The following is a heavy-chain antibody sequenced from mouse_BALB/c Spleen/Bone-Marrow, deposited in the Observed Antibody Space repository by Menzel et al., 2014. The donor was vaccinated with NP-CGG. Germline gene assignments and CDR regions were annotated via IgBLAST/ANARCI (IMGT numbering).Heavy chain of an antibody. D-gene: IGHD2-14*01. Sequence: VQLKQSGPCLVKPFQTLSLTRSFSGDSLTSGYWDRIRKIPGNKLEYMGYISYSGSTYYNPSLKSRISITRDTSKNHYYLQLNSVTAEDSATYYCATYDGYYFDYWGQGTTLTVSS. V-gene: IGHV3-8*02. CDR2: ISYSGST. CDR3: ATYDGYYFDY. J-gene: IGHJ2*01. CDR1: GDSLTSGY.